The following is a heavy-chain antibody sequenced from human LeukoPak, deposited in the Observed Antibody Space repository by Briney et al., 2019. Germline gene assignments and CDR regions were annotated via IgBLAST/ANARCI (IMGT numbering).Heavy chain of an antibody. D-gene: IGHD1-26*01. CDR3: ARDLGAKLGAFDI. Sequence: SVKVSCKASGGAFSSYAISWVRQAPGQGLEWMGGIIPIFGTANYAQKFQGRVTITADKSTSTAYMELSSLRSEDTAVYYCARDLGAKLGAFDIWGQGTMVTVSS. V-gene: IGHV1-69*06. CDR1: GGAFSSYA. CDR2: IIPIFGTA. J-gene: IGHJ3*02.